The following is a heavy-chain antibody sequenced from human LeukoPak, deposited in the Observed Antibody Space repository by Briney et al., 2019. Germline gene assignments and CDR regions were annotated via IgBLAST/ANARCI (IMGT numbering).Heavy chain of an antibody. Sequence: ASVKVSCKASGYTFTSYYMHWVRQAPGQGLEWMGISNPSGGSTSYAQKRQGRVTMTTDTSTSTTYMELRSLRSDDTAVYYCARDGIAAAGTSLGYNKGTRNAFDIWGQGTMVTVSS. CDR2: SNPSGGST. J-gene: IGHJ3*02. D-gene: IGHD6-13*01. V-gene: IGHV1-46*01. CDR3: ARDGIAAAGTSLGYNKGTRNAFDI. CDR1: GYTFTSYY.